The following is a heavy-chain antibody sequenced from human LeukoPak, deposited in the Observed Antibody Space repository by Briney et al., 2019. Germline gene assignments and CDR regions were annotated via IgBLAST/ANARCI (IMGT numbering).Heavy chain of an antibody. Sequence: SETLSLTCAVYGGSFSGYYWSWIRQPPGKGLEWIGEINHSGSTNYNPSLKSRVTISVDTSKNQFSLKLSSVTAADTAVYYCARIRIVAAAADTARFDPWGQGTLVTVSS. J-gene: IGHJ5*02. CDR2: INHSGST. D-gene: IGHD6-13*01. CDR3: ARIRIVAAAADTARFDP. V-gene: IGHV4-34*01. CDR1: GGSFSGYY.